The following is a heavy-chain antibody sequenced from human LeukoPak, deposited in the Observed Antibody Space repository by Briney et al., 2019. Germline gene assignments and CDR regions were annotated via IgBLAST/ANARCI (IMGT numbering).Heavy chain of an antibody. Sequence: GGSLRLSCAASGFTVSSDYMNWVRQAPGKGLEWVSVIYSGGSTYYADSVKGRFTISRDNSKNTLYLQMNSLRAEDTAVYYCSTDHGDYSFDYWGQGTLVTVSS. J-gene: IGHJ4*02. V-gene: IGHV3-66*01. D-gene: IGHD4-17*01. CDR2: IYSGGST. CDR3: STDHGDYSFDY. CDR1: GFTVSSDY.